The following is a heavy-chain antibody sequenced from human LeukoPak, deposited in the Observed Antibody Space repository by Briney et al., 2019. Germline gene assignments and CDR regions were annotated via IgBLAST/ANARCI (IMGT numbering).Heavy chain of an antibody. CDR3: AKPGEGYQLLGWFDP. CDR1: GFTFSSYG. D-gene: IGHD2-2*01. Sequence: PGGSLRLSCAASGFTFSSYGMHWVRQAPGKGLEWVAVIGYDGGNKYYADSVKGRFTISRDNSKNTLYLQMNSLRAEDTAVYYCAKPGEGYQLLGWFDPWGQGTLVTVSS. V-gene: IGHV3-33*06. CDR2: IGYDGGNK. J-gene: IGHJ5*02.